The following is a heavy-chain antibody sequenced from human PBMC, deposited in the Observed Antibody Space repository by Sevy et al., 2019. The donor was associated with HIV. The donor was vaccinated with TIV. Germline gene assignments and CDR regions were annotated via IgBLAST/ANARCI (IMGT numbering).Heavy chain of an antibody. V-gene: IGHV1-46*01. CDR3: AREVSHYGMDV. D-gene: IGHD2-8*01. J-gene: IGHJ6*02. CDR1: GYTFTSYY. CDR2: INPSGGST. Sequence: ASVKVSCKASGYTFTSYYMHWVRQAPGQGLEWMGIINPSGGSTSYAQRFQGRVTMTRDTSTSTVYMELSSLRSEDTAVYYCAREVSHYGMDVWGQGTTVIVSS.